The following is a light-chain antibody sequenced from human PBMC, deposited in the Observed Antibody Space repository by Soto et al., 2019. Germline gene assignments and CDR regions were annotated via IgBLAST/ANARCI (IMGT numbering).Light chain of an antibody. V-gene: IGLV2-14*03. Sequence: QSALTQPASVSGSPGQSITISCSGTSSDIGSYNYVAWYQQFPGKSPKLMIYAVSDRPPGVSDRFSGSNSGITASLTISGLQTEDEADYYCISYTDRQSYLFGTGTKVTVL. CDR2: AVS. CDR3: ISYTDRQSYL. J-gene: IGLJ1*01. CDR1: SSDIGSYNY.